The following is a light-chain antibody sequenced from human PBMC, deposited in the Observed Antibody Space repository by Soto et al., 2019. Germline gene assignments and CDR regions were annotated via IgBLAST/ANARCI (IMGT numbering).Light chain of an antibody. Sequence: QSALTQPHSVSGSPGQSVTISCIGTNSDVGRYNSVSWYQQLPGKAPQLIISAVRQRPSGVPDRFSGSKSGNTASLTISGLQTDDEADYFCFSYTANDNWVFGGGTKVTVL. J-gene: IGLJ3*02. V-gene: IGLV2-11*01. CDR1: NSDVGRYNS. CDR2: AVR. CDR3: FSYTANDNWV.